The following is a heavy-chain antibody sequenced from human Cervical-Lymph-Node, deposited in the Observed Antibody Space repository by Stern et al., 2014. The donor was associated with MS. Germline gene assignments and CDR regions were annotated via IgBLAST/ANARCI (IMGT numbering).Heavy chain of an antibody. V-gene: IGHV1-8*01. J-gene: IGHJ5*01. CDR3: ARGLVTYSSGWFDF. D-gene: IGHD6-19*01. CDR2: MNPNRGST. CDR1: GYTFTSYD. Sequence: MQLVESGAEVKKPGASVKVSCKVSGYTFTSYDIHWVRQTAGHGLEWLGWMNPNRGSTGYGQKFQGRITMPGDTSTRTAYLELRSLRSDDTAVYYCARGLVTYSSGWFDFWGQGTQVSVSS.